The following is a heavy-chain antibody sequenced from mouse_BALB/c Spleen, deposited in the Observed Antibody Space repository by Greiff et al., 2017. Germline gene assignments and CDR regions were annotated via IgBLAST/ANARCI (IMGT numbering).Heavy chain of an antibody. CDR3: GSLYGSSYWFAY. V-gene: IGHV5-9-4*01. D-gene: IGHD1-1*01. CDR1: GFTFSSYA. CDR2: ISSGGSYN. J-gene: IGHJ3*01. Sequence: EVKLMESGGGLVKPGGSLKLSCAASGFTFSSYAMSWVRQSPEKRLEWVAEISSGGSYNYYPDTVTGRFTIYIDNAKNTLYLEMSSLRSEDTAMYYYGSLYGSSYWFAYWGQGTLVTVSA.